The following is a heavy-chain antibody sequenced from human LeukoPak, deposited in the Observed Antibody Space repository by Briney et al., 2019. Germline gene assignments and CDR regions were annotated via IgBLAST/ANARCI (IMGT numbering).Heavy chain of an antibody. V-gene: IGHV4-59*01. D-gene: IGHD6-19*01. CDR3: ARDVVGSGWGLSWYNWFDP. J-gene: IGHJ5*02. Sequence: PSETLSLTCTVSGGSISSYHWSWIRQPPGKGLEWIGYIYYSGSTNYNPSLKSRVTISVDTSKNQFSLKLSSVTAADTGVYYCARDVVGSGWGLSWYNWFDPWGQGTLVTVSS. CDR1: GGSISSYH. CDR2: IYYSGST.